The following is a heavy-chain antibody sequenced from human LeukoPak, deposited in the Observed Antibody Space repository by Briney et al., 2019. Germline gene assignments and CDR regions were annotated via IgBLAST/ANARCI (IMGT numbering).Heavy chain of an antibody. CDR1: GGSVSDYH. CDR3: AKNNWFDS. Sequence: PSETLSLTCAVFGGSVSDYHWSWIRQPPGKGLEWIGEINHSGSNNYKPSLKSRVSISVDTSKNQFSLKRTSVTAADTAVYYCAKNNWFDSWGQGTLVTVSS. V-gene: IGHV4-34*01. CDR2: INHSGSN. J-gene: IGHJ5*01.